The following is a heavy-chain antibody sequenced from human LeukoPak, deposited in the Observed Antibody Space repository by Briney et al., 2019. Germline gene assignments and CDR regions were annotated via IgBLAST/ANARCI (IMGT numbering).Heavy chain of an antibody. V-gene: IGHV1-69*05. D-gene: IGHD6-13*01. CDR3: ARDPIAAGYFDY. CDR2: IIPIFGTA. CDR1: GGTFSSYA. J-gene: IGHJ4*02. Sequence: GASVKVSCKASGGTFSSYAISWVRQAPGQGLEWMGGIIPIFGTANYAQKFQGRVTITTDESTSTAYMELSSLRSEDTAVYYCARDPIAAGYFDYWGQGTLVTVSS.